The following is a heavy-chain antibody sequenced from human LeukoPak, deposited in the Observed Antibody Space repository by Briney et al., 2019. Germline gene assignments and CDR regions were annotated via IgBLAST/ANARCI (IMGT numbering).Heavy chain of an antibody. CDR3: ARASTEFGELLSFDY. CDR1: GGTFSSYA. D-gene: IGHD3-10*01. V-gene: IGHV1-69*04. J-gene: IGHJ4*02. Sequence: SVKVSCKASGGTFSSYAISWVRQAPGQGLEWMGGIIPILGIANYAQKFQGRVTITADKSTSTAYMELSSLRSEDTAVYYCARASTEFGELLSFDYWGQGTLVTVSS. CDR2: IIPILGIA.